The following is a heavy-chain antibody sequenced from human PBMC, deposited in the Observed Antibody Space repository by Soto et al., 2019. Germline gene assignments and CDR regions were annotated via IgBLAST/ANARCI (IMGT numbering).Heavy chain of an antibody. J-gene: IGHJ4*02. V-gene: IGHV3-30*18. CDR2: MTYDGSNK. D-gene: IGHD6-6*01. Sequence: GGSLRLSCAASGFTFSIYAMGWVRQAPGKGLEWVAVMTYDGSNKYYADSVKGRFTISRDTSKSTLYLQMNSLRTEDTAVYYCAKGGWYTSSSPSDCWGQGTLVTVSS. CDR3: AKGGWYTSSSPSDC. CDR1: GFTFSIYA.